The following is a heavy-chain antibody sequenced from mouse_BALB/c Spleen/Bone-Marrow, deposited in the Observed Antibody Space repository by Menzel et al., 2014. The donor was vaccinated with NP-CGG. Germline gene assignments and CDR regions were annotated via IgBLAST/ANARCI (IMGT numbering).Heavy chain of an antibody. CDR3: ARGGYDDAVDY. D-gene: IGHD2-14*01. Sequence: EVMLVESGPGLVKPSQSLSLTCTVTGYSITSDYAWNWIRQFPGNKLEWMGYISYSGSTSYNPSLKSRISITRDTSKNQFFLQLNSVTTEDTATYYRARGGYDDAVDYWGQGTSVTVSS. CDR1: GYSITSDYA. CDR2: ISYSGST. J-gene: IGHJ4*01. V-gene: IGHV3-2*02.